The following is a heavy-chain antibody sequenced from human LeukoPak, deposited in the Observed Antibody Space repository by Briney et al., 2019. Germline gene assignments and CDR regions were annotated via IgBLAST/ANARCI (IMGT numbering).Heavy chain of an antibody. CDR1: GFTFSSYA. D-gene: IGHD5-18*01. Sequence: GGSLRLSCAASGFTFSSYAMSWVRQAPGKGLEWVSGISWNSGSIGYADSVKGRFTISRDNAKNSLYLQMNSLRAEDTALYYCAKDISSYGSIDAFDIWGQGTMVTVSS. V-gene: IGHV3-9*01. CDR3: AKDISSYGSIDAFDI. CDR2: ISWNSGSI. J-gene: IGHJ3*02.